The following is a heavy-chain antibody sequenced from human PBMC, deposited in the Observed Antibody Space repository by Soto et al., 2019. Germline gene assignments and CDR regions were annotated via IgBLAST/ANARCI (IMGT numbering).Heavy chain of an antibody. CDR1: GGSINNYY. CDR2: IYYSGSP. J-gene: IGHJ4*02. Sequence: QVQLQESGPGLVKPSETLSLTCSVSGGSINNYYCSWIRQPPGKGLEWIGYIYYSGSPNYNPSLRSRVTISVGPSKDRFSLNLSSVTAADTAVYYCSRAGAATLSAYGGQRTLVTVSS. CDR3: SRAGAATLSAY. V-gene: IGHV4-59*01. D-gene: IGHD2-15*01.